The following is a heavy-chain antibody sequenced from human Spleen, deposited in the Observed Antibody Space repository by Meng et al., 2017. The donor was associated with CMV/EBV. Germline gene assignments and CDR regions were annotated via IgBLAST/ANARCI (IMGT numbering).Heavy chain of an antibody. Sequence: GSLRLSCAVYGGSFSGYYWSWIRQPPGKGLEWIGEINHSGSTNYNPSLKSRVTISVDTSKNQFSLKLSSVTAADTAVYYCARQGGGANWFDPWGQGTLVTVSS. CDR3: ARQGGGANWFDP. CDR2: INHSGST. V-gene: IGHV4-34*01. J-gene: IGHJ5*02. D-gene: IGHD3-16*01. CDR1: GGSFSGYY.